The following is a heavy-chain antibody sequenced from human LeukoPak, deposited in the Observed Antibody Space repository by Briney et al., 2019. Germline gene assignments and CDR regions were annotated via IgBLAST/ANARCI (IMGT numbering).Heavy chain of an antibody. V-gene: IGHV1-18*04. CDR1: GYTFTNYG. J-gene: IGHJ4*02. Sequence: VASVKVSCKASGYTFTNYGISWVRQAPGQGLEWMAWISANNGETRYAQNLQGRLTMTTDTSTSTAYMELRSLRPDDTAVYYCARVPPSAHQLLSSDYWGEGTQVTVSS. CDR2: ISANNGET. CDR3: ARVPPSAHQLLSSDY. D-gene: IGHD2-2*01.